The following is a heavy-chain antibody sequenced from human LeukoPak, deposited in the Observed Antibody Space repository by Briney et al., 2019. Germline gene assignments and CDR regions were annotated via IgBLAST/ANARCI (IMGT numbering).Heavy chain of an antibody. J-gene: IGHJ5*02. CDR2: IYTSGST. CDR1: GYSISSYY. CDR3: ARDQTPGDWFDP. Sequence: SETLSLTCAVSGYSISSYYWSWPRQPAGKGLEWIGRIYTSGSTNYNPSLKSRVTMSVDTSKNQFSLKLSSVTAADTAVYYCARDQTPGDWFDPWGQGTLVTVSS. V-gene: IGHV4-4*07. D-gene: IGHD7-27*01.